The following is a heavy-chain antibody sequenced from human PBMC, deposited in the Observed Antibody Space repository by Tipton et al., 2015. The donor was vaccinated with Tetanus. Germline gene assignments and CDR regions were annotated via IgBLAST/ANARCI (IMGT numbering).Heavy chain of an antibody. CDR3: AKAPSLYDGSGYSPGTFDY. Sequence: SLRLSCAASGFTFSSYAMSWVRQAPGKGLEWVSAISESGGVTYYADSVRGRFTLSRDNSKNTLYLQMNSLRAEDTAVYYCAKAPSLYDGSGYSPGTFDYWGQGTLVTVSP. J-gene: IGHJ4*02. D-gene: IGHD3-22*01. CDR1: GFTFSSYA. V-gene: IGHV3-23*01. CDR2: ISESGGVT.